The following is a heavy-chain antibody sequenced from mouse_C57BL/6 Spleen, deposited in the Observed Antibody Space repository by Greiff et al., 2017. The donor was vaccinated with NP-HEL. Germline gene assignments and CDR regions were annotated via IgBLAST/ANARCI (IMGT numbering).Heavy chain of an antibody. CDR3: ARGVDSSGSYAMDY. Sequence: QVQLQQPGAELVMPGASVKLSCKASGYTFTSYWMHWVKQRPGQGLEWIGEIDPSDSYTNYNQKFKGKSTLTVDKSSSTAYMQLGSLTSEDSAVYYCARGVDSSGSYAMDYWGQGTSVTVSS. J-gene: IGHJ4*01. D-gene: IGHD3-2*02. CDR2: IDPSDSYT. CDR1: GYTFTSYW. V-gene: IGHV1-69*01.